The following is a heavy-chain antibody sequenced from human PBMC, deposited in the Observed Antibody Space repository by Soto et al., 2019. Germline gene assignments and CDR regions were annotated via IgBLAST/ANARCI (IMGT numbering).Heavy chain of an antibody. CDR1: GGTFSSYA. J-gene: IGHJ3*02. CDR3: ARNYYDSSGYSDAFDI. CDR2: IIPIFGTA. V-gene: IGHV1-69*13. D-gene: IGHD3-22*01. Sequence: AASVKVSCKASGGTFSSYAISWVRQAPGQGLEWMGGIIPIFGTANYAQKFQGRVTITADESTSTAYMELSSLRSEDTAVYYCARNYYDSSGYSDAFDIWGQGTMVTVSS.